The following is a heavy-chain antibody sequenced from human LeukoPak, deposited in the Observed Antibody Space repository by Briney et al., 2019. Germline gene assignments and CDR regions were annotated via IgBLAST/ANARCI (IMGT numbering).Heavy chain of an antibody. Sequence: GASLRLSCAASGFIFRSYAMSWVRQAPGKGPEWVSGISGSGASTYYADSVKGRFTISRDNSKNTLYLQMKTLRAEDTAVYYCAKAAVVIPDYWGQGTLVTVSS. D-gene: IGHD3-22*01. V-gene: IGHV3-23*01. J-gene: IGHJ4*02. CDR3: AKAAVVIPDY. CDR2: ISGSGAST. CDR1: GFIFRSYA.